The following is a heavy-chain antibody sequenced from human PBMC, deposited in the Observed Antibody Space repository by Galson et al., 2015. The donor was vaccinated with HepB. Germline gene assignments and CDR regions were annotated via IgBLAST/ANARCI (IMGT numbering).Heavy chain of an antibody. CDR2: IYSGGST. D-gene: IGHD6-19*01. Sequence: SLRLSCAASGFTVSSNYMSWVRRAPGKGLEWVSLIYSGGSTYFADSVKGRFTVSRHNSENTLYLQMNSLRPEDTAVYYCAKDKQWLSYYYYGIDVWGQGTTVTVSS. CDR1: GFTVSSNY. CDR3: AKDKQWLSYYYYGIDV. J-gene: IGHJ6*02. V-gene: IGHV3-53*04.